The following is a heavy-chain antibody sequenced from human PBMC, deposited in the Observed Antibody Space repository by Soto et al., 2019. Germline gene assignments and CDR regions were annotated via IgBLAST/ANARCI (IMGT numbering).Heavy chain of an antibody. D-gene: IGHD2-2*01. CDR3: ARHYCSSTSCYPVYYYYYGMDV. Sequence: GESLKISCKGFDYTFAAYWIGWVRQMPGKGLEWMGVINPRDSDVKYSPPFEGQVTISADKSISTAYLQWSSLKASDTAMYYCARHYCSSTSCYPVYYYYYGMDVWGQGTTVTVSS. V-gene: IGHV5-51*01. CDR2: INPRDSDV. J-gene: IGHJ6*02. CDR1: DYTFAAYW.